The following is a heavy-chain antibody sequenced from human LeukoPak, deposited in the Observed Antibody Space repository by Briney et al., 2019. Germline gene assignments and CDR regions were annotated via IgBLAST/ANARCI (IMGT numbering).Heavy chain of an antibody. CDR1: GFTFSSYA. D-gene: IGHD3-22*01. V-gene: IGHV3-48*03. CDR2: ISSSGSTI. J-gene: IGHJ6*03. Sequence: GGSLRLSCAASGFTFSSYAMSWVRQAPGKGLEWVSYISSSGSTIYYADSVKGRFTISRDNAKNSLYLQMNSLRAEDTAVYYCARYYYDSSGYYYDYYYYMDVWGKGTTVTISS. CDR3: ARYYYDSSGYYYDYYYYMDV.